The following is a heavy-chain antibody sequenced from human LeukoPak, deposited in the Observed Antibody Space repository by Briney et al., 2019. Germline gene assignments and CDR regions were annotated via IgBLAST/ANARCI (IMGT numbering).Heavy chain of an antibody. J-gene: IGHJ4*02. CDR2: ISGSGGST. Sequence: PGGSLRLSCAASGFTFSSYAMSWVRQAPGKGLEWVSAISGSGGSTYYADSVKGRFTISRDNSKNTLYLQMNSLRAEDTAVYYCAKGSTTMLRGARVYFDYWGQGTLVTVSS. CDR1: GFTFSSYA. D-gene: IGHD3-10*01. CDR3: AKGSTTMLRGARVYFDY. V-gene: IGHV3-23*01.